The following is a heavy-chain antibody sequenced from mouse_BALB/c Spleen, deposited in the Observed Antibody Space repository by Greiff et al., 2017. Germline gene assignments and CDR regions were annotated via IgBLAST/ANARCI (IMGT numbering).Heavy chain of an antibody. D-gene: IGHD1-1*01. V-gene: IGHV1-39*01. CDR2: IDPYYGGT. Sequence: LVESGPELEKPGASVKISCKASGYSFTGYNMNWVKQSNGKSLEWIGNIDPYYGGTSYNQKFKGKATLTVDKSSSTAYMQLKSLTSEDSAVYYCARSTQYYYGSSYLYAMDYWGQGTSVTVSS. CDR1: GYSFTGYN. CDR3: ARSTQYYYGSSYLYAMDY. J-gene: IGHJ4*01.